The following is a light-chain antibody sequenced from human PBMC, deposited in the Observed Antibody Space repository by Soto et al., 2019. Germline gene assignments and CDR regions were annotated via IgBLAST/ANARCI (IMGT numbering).Light chain of an antibody. V-gene: IGKV3-20*01. CDR2: GAS. J-gene: IGKJ5*01. Sequence: DIVLTQSPGTLSLSPGERATLSCRASQTVISDYLAWLQHKPGQAPRLLIHGASTRATGTPDRFRGSGSGTDFTITISRLEPEDFAVYYCQQYGYSPGAFGQGTRLEIK. CDR3: QQYGYSPGA. CDR1: QTVISDY.